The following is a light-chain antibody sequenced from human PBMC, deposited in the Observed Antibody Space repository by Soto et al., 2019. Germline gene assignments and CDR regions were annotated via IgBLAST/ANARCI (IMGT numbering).Light chain of an antibody. CDR1: QSISSS. J-gene: IGKJ4*01. CDR3: QQRSAWPLT. V-gene: IGKV3-11*01. CDR2: DTF. Sequence: EIVLTQSPATLSLSPGERATLSCRASQSISSSLAWYQQKLGQAPRLLIYDTFNRATGIPGRFSGSGSGTDFTLTIDSLEPEDFAVYYCQQRSAWPLTVGGGTKVEIK.